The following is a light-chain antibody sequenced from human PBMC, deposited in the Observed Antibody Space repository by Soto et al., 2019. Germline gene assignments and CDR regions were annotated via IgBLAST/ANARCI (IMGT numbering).Light chain of an antibody. CDR2: GAS. CDR1: QSVSNN. V-gene: IGKV3-15*01. J-gene: IGKJ1*01. Sequence: EILLTQYPCTLSLSPWERATLSCRASQSVSNNYLAWYHQKPGQAPRLLVYGASTRATGIPARFSGSGAGTDFTLTITSLQSEDFGVYFCQQYKDWPTTFGQGTKVDIK. CDR3: QQYKDWPTT.